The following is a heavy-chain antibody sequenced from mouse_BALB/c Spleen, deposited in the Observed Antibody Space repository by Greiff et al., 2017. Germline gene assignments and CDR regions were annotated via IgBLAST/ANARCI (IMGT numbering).Heavy chain of an antibody. CDR1: GYSIASGYY. CDR2: ISYDGSN. D-gene: IGHD6-1*01. Sequence: EVQLQQSGPGLVKPSQSLSLTCSVTGYSIASGYYWNWIRQFPGNKLEWMGYISYDGSNNYNPSLKNRISITRDTSKNQFFLKLNSVTTEDTATYYCARRSHLDYWGQGTTLTVSA. J-gene: IGHJ2*01. CDR3: ARRSHLDY. V-gene: IGHV3-6*02.